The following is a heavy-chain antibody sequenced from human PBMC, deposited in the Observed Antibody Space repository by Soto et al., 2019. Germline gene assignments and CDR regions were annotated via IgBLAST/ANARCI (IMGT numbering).Heavy chain of an antibody. CDR1: GSSFNGFY. D-gene: IGHD2-21*02. Sequence: SETLSLTCAVYGSSFNGFYWSWIRQPPGKGLEWIGEINHSGGTKYNSSLKSRVTISVDTPKNQFSLKLSSVTAADMAVYYCARLVVTATNWFDPWGQGTLVTVSS. J-gene: IGHJ5*02. V-gene: IGHV4-34*01. CDR2: INHSGGT. CDR3: ARLVVTATNWFDP.